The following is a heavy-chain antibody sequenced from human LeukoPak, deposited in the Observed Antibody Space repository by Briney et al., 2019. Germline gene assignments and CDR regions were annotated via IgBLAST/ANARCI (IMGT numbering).Heavy chain of an antibody. V-gene: IGHV1-8*01. CDR3: TRGRAAGD. J-gene: IGHJ4*02. CDR1: GYTFTNND. Sequence: ASVTVSCKASGYTFTNNDINWVRQAPGQGIEWMGWVSPDSGDTGYAPNFRGRVTMTTDTSINTAYMELTSLTSEDTAIYYCTRGRAAGDWGQGTLVTVSS. CDR2: VSPDSGDT. D-gene: IGHD6-19*01.